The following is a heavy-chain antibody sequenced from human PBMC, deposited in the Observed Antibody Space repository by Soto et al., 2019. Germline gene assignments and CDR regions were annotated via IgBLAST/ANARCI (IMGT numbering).Heavy chain of an antibody. CDR1: GGSISSSSYY. D-gene: IGHD1-7*01. CDR2: IYSGGST. J-gene: IGHJ6*02. CDR3: ARQLNSVDV. Sequence: SETLSLTCTVSGGSISSSSYYWGWIRQPPGKGLEWIGSIYSGGSTYYNPSLKSRVTISVDTSKNQFSLKLSSVTAADTAVYYCARQLNSVDVWGQGTTVTVSS. V-gene: IGHV4-39*01.